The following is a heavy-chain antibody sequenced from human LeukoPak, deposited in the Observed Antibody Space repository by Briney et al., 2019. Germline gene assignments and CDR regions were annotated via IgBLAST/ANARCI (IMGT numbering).Heavy chain of an antibody. J-gene: IGHJ4*02. CDR3: ARGPSSPLTH. Sequence: PGGSLRLSCAASGFTFDDYGMSWVRQAPGKGLEWVSYISSSGSTIYYADSVKGRFTISRDNAKNSLYLQMDSLRAEDTAVYYCARGPSSPLTHWGQGTLVTVSS. V-gene: IGHV3-48*03. CDR2: ISSSGSTI. CDR1: GFTFDDYG. D-gene: IGHD6-6*01.